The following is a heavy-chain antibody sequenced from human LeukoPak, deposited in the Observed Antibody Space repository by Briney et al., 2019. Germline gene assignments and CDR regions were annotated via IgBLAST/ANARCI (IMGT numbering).Heavy chain of an antibody. D-gene: IGHD3-3*01. V-gene: IGHV4-31*03. J-gene: IGHJ6*02. CDR3: AREGPYYDFWSGYYPV. CDR1: GGSISSGGYY. CDR2: IYYSGST. Sequence: SQTLSLTCTVSGGSISSGGYYRSWIRQHPGKGLEWIGYIYYSGSTYYNPSLKSRVTISVDTSKNQFSLKLSSVTAADTAVYYCAREGPYYDFWSGYYPVWGQGTTVTVSS.